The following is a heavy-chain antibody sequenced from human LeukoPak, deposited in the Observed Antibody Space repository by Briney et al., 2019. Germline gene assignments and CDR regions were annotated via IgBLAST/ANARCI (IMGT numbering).Heavy chain of an antibody. V-gene: IGHV3-53*01. D-gene: IGHD3-10*01. Sequence: PGGSLRLSCAASGLSVSGNCMSWVRQAPGKGLEWVATLYIIGTAYYADSVKGRFTLSRDNSKNTLSLQMNSLRAEDTAVYYCARSPRELYGMDVWGQGTTVTVSS. J-gene: IGHJ6*02. CDR3: ARSPRELYGMDV. CDR1: GLSVSGNC. CDR2: LYIIGTA.